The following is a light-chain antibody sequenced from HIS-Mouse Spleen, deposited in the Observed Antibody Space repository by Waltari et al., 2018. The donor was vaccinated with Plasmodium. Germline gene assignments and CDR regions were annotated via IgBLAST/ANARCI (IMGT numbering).Light chain of an antibody. CDR1: QSVSSN. Sequence: EIVMPKSPATLSVSPAESATLSCRASQSVSSNLAWYQQNPGQAPRLLIYGASTRATGIPARFSGSGSGTEFTLTISSLQSEDFAVYYCQQYNNWPPYTFGQGTKLEIK. V-gene: IGKV3-15*01. CDR3: QQYNNWPPYT. CDR2: GAS. J-gene: IGKJ2*01.